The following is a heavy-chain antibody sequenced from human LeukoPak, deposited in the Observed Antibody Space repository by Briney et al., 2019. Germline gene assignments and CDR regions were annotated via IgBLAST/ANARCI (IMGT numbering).Heavy chain of an antibody. Sequence: PGGSLRLSCVASGFTFSNYAMSWVRQAPGKGLQWVSAISAGGDKIHYAGSVKGRFTISRDNSRNTPYVQMSSLKADDTAVYYCVKNVGGNEGAYWGQGTLVTVSS. CDR3: VKNVGGNEGAY. D-gene: IGHD5-12*01. V-gene: IGHV3-23*01. J-gene: IGHJ4*02. CDR1: GFTFSNYA. CDR2: ISAGGDKI.